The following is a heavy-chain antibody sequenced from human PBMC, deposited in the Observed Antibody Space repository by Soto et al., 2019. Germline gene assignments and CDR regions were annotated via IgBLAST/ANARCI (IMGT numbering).Heavy chain of an antibody. CDR2: IYPGDSDT. CDR3: ARHNDYSNNYYYGMDV. D-gene: IGHD4-4*01. V-gene: IGHV5-51*01. J-gene: IGHJ6*02. CDR1: GYSFTSYW. Sequence: GESLKISCKGSGYSFTSYWIGWVRQMPGKGLEWMGIIYPGDSDTRYSPSFQGQVTISADKSISTAYLQWSSLKASDTAMYYCARHNDYSNNYYYGMDVWGQGTTVTVSS.